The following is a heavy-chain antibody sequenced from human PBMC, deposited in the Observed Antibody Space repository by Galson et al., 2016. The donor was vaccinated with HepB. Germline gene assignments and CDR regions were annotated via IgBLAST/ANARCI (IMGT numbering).Heavy chain of an antibody. D-gene: IGHD2-2*01. CDR3: ARDVSPYASPPDY. V-gene: IGHV3-48*02. J-gene: IGHJ4*02. CDR1: GFTFSSYS. Sequence: LRLSCAASGFTFSSYSTNWVRQAPGKGLEWVSYIGDTGSRIYYADSAKGRFTISRDNAKNSVYLQMNSLRDDDTAVYYCARDVSPYASPPDYWGQGTLVTVSS. CDR2: IGDTGSRI.